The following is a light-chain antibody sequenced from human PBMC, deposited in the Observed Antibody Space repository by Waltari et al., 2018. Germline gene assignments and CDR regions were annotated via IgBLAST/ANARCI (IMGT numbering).Light chain of an antibody. J-gene: IGLJ2*01. V-gene: IGLV2-8*01. Sequence: QSALTQPPSASGSPGQSVTISCTGTSSDVGGYNYVSWYQQPPGKAPKPMIYEVSNRPSGVPDRFSGSKSGNTASLTVSGLQAEDEADYYCSSYAGSNNLVFGGGTKLTVL. CDR1: SSDVGGYNY. CDR2: EVS. CDR3: SSYAGSNNLV.